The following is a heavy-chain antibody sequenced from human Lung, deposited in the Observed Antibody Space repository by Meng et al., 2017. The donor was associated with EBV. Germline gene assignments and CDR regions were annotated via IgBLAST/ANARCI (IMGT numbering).Heavy chain of an antibody. CDR2: TYYRSKWYN. CDR3: ALSTVTSNGWRFDY. V-gene: IGHV6-1*01. CDR1: GVSVSSRSVA. Sequence: QVQLQQSGPRLVKPSPTLSLTCTISGVSVSSRSVAWDWIRQSPSRGLEWLGRTYYRSKWYNDYAQSVKSRITIKPDTSKNQFSLQLNSVTPEDTAVYYCALSTVTSNGWRFDYWGLETLVTVSS. D-gene: IGHD4-17*01. J-gene: IGHJ4*02.